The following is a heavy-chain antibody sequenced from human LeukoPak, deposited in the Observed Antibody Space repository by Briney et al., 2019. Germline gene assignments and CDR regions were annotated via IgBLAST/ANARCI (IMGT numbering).Heavy chain of an antibody. CDR2: ISSSSYI. CDR1: GFTFSSYS. V-gene: IGHV3-21*01. D-gene: IGHD6-13*01. Sequence: GGSLRLSCAASGFTFSSYSMNWVRQAPGKGLEWVSSISSSSYIYYADSVKGRFTISRDNAKNSLYLQMNSLRAEDTAVYYCARAKKAAAGAYDYWGQGTLVTVSS. J-gene: IGHJ4*02. CDR3: ARAKKAAAGAYDY.